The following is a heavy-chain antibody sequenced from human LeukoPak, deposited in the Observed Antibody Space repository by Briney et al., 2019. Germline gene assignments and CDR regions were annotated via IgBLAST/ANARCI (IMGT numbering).Heavy chain of an antibody. D-gene: IGHD2-2*01. J-gene: IGHJ6*03. CDR3: ARDSLLPSAMGYYYMDV. CDR1: GFTFSSYA. Sequence: GGSLRLSCAASGFTFSSYAMSWVRQAPGKGLEWGSAIIGSGGSTYYADSAKGRFTISRENSKNTLYLQMNSLRAEDTALYYCARDSLLPSAMGYYYMDVWGKGTTVTVSS. V-gene: IGHV3-23*01. CDR2: IIGSGGST.